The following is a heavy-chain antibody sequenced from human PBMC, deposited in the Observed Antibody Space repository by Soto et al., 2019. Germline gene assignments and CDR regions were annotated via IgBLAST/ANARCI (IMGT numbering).Heavy chain of an antibody. D-gene: IGHD3-16*01. Sequence: PGGSLRLSCSASGFIFSESTIYWVRQVPGKGLEAISAVSTSGRSTYYADSVKDRFTISRYNSKNTLFLQMGSLRPEDTAIYYCVKQAHGLDGVAFDYWGQGTQVTVSS. CDR1: GFIFSEST. J-gene: IGHJ4*02. CDR3: VKQAHGLDGVAFDY. V-gene: IGHV3-64D*06. CDR2: VSTSGRST.